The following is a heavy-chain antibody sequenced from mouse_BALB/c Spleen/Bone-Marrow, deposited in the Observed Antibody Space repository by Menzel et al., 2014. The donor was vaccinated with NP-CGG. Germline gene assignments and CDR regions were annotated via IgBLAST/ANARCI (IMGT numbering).Heavy chain of an antibody. Sequence: DVQLVESGGGLVQPGGSLRLSCATSGFTFTDYYMSWVRQPPGKALEWLGFIRNKANGYTTEYSASVEGRFTISRDNSQSILYLQMNTLRAEDSATYYCARSLYPRAMDYWGQGTSVTVSS. CDR2: IRNKANGYTT. V-gene: IGHV7-3*02. CDR3: ARSLYPRAMDY. CDR1: GFTFTDYY. J-gene: IGHJ4*01. D-gene: IGHD2-1*01.